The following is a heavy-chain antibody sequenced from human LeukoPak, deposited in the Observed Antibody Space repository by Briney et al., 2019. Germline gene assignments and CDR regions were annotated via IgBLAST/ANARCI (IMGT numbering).Heavy chain of an antibody. CDR1: GYTFAAYH. V-gene: IGHV1-2*02. CDR3: SGRYGPGPV. Sequence: ASVKVSCKAYGYTFAAYHIHWVRQAPGQGLEWMGWILPDGRDTKYSQKFQDRMTLTTDTSTNTAYMELSGLIPDDTAVYYCSGRYGPGPVWGQGTLISASP. D-gene: IGHD3-10*01. J-gene: IGHJ4*02. CDR2: ILPDGRDT.